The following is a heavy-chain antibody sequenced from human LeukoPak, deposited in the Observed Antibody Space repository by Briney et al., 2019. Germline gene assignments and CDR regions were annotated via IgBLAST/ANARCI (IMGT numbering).Heavy chain of an antibody. CDR3: ATAYDYGDYEKSSFDY. J-gene: IGHJ4*02. D-gene: IGHD4-17*01. V-gene: IGHV3-48*02. Sequence: GGSLRLSCAASGFTFSSYSMNWVRQAPGKGLEWVSYISSSSSTIYYADSVKGRFTISRDNAKNSLYLQMNSLRDEDTAEYYCATAYDYGDYEKSSFDYWGQGTLVTVSS. CDR1: GFTFSSYS. CDR2: ISSSSSTI.